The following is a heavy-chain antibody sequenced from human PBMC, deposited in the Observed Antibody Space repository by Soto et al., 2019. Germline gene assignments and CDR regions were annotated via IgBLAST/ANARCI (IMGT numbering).Heavy chain of an antibody. V-gene: IGHV4-34*01. CDR2: INHSGST. D-gene: IGHD3-10*01. J-gene: IGHJ4*02. CDR3: TRGRGFGHFTPPFDY. CDR1: GGSFSGYF. Sequence: QVQLQQWGAGLLKPSETMSLTCAVSGGSFSGYFWSWIRQPPGKGLEWIGEINHSGSTYYNPSLGSRVTVLVDTSRSQFSLILRCVTAADTAVYFCTRGRGFGHFTPPFDYWGQGTLVTVSS.